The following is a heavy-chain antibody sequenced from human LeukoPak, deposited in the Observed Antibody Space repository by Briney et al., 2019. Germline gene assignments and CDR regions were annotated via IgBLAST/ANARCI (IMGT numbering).Heavy chain of an antibody. D-gene: IGHD3-22*01. J-gene: IGHJ4*02. Sequence: SETLSLTCTVSGGSISSSSYYWGWIRQPPGKGLEWIGSLYYSGNIFYNPSLKSRVTISVDTSKNRFSLKLSSVTAADTAVYYCARGYDSSSYPFDYWGQGALVTVSS. CDR2: LYYSGNI. CDR1: GGSISSSSYY. CDR3: ARGYDSSSYPFDY. V-gene: IGHV4-39*01.